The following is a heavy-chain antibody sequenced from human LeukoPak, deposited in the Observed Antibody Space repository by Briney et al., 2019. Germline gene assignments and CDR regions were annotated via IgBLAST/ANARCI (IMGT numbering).Heavy chain of an antibody. V-gene: IGHV3-74*01. CDR1: GFTFSGYW. J-gene: IGHJ5*02. CDR2: TKGDGSST. Sequence: PGGSLRLSCVASGFTFSGYWMHWVRQAPGKGLEWVSRTKGDGSSTSYADSVKGRFTISRDNAKNTLYLQMNSLRAEDTAVYYCAKSDWFDPWGQGTLVTVSS. CDR3: AKSDWFDP.